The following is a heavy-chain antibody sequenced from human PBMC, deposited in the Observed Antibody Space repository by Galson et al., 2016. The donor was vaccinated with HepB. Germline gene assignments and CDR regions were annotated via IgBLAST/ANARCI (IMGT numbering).Heavy chain of an antibody. CDR2: ISSNNGDA. D-gene: IGHD6-19*01. V-gene: IGHV1-18*01. Sequence: SVKVSCKASGYTFSNFGISWVRQAPGQGLEWMGWISSNNGDANYARNFQGRVTMTTDTSTATAYLEVTNLKSDDPAVYYCARGRIAVAGSEAYWGQGTLVTVSP. CDR3: ARGRIAVAGSEAY. CDR1: GYTFSNFG. J-gene: IGHJ4*02.